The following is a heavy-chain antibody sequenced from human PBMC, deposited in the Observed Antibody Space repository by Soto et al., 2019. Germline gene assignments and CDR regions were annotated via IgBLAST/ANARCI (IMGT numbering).Heavy chain of an antibody. CDR3: AIVVGTTGWYYGAFDI. J-gene: IGHJ3*02. CDR2: INQSGST. D-gene: IGHD6-19*01. Sequence: SGTLSLTCAVYGGSFSGSYWNWIRQPPGKGLEWIGEINQSGSTNYNPSLKSRVTISVDTSKNQFSLKLSSVTAADSAVYYCAIVVGTTGWYYGAFDIWGQGTMVTVSS. V-gene: IGHV4-34*01. CDR1: GGSFSGSY.